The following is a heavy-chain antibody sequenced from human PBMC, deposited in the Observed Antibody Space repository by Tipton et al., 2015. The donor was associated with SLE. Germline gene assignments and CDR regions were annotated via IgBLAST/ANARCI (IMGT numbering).Heavy chain of an antibody. V-gene: IGHV3-23*01. CDR1: GFTFSIYT. CDR3: ALSKGGYYDSSAYSF. J-gene: IGHJ4*02. D-gene: IGHD3-22*01. CDR2: ITSSGGNT. Sequence: SLRLSCAASGFTFSIYTLSWVRQAPGKGLEWVSCITSSGGNTYYADSVKGRFTLSRDYSKNTLYLEMNSLRAEDTAVYYCALSKGGYYDSSAYSFWGQGTLLTVSS.